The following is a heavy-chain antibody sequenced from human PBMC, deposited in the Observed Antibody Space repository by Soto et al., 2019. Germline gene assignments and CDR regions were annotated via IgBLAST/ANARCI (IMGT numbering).Heavy chain of an antibody. CDR1: GFTFSSYS. D-gene: IGHD6-19*01. CDR2: ISSSSSTI. Sequence: EVQLVESGGGLVQPGGSLRLSCAASGFTFSSYSMNWVRQAPGKGLEWVSYISSSSSTIYYADSVKGRFTISRDNAKNSLYLQMNSLRDEDTAGDYCARDSSGWLVWFDPWGQGTLVTVSS. V-gene: IGHV3-48*02. J-gene: IGHJ5*02. CDR3: ARDSSGWLVWFDP.